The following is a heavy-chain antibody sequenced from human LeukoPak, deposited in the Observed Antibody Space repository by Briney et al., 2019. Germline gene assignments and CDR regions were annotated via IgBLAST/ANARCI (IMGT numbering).Heavy chain of an antibody. Sequence: GGSLRLSCAASGFTFSSYWMSWVRQAPGKGLVWVSRINSDGTSTSYADSVKGRFTISRDNAKNTLYLQMNSLRAEDTAVYYCASWEVPAVMPQDYWGQGTLVTVSS. CDR2: INSDGTST. V-gene: IGHV3-74*01. J-gene: IGHJ4*02. CDR3: ASWEVPAVMPQDY. D-gene: IGHD2-2*01. CDR1: GFTFSSYW.